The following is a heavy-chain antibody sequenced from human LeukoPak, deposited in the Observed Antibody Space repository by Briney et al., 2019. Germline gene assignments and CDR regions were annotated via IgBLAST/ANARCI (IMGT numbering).Heavy chain of an antibody. CDR3: ARLRYSSGWYPGYFDY. Sequence: GESLKISCQGSGYSFTSYWIGWVRQMPGKGLEWMGFICPGGFDTRYSPSFQGQVTISADKSLSAASLQWSSLKASDTAMYYWARLRYSSGWYPGYFDYWGQGTLVTVSS. D-gene: IGHD6-19*01. J-gene: IGHJ4*02. V-gene: IGHV5-51*01. CDR2: ICPGGFDT. CDR1: GYSFTSYW.